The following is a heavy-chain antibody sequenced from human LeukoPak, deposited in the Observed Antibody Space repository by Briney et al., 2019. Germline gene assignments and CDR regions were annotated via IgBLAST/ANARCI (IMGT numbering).Heavy chain of an antibody. CDR1: GFTFSSYA. Sequence: PGGSLRLSCAASGFTFSSYAMSWVRQAPGKGLEWVSAISGGGYSTYYADSVTGRFTISRDNSKNTLYLQMNSPRAEDTAVYYCAKRVPYSSSSVYFDSWGQGTLVTVSS. D-gene: IGHD6-6*01. CDR3: AKRVPYSSSSVYFDS. CDR2: ISGGGYST. J-gene: IGHJ4*02. V-gene: IGHV3-23*01.